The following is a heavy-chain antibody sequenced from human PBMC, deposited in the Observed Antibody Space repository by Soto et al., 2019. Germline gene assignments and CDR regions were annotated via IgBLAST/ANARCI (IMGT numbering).Heavy chain of an antibody. J-gene: IGHJ5*02. CDR3: ARDPEENWFDP. CDR2: INPSGGST. Sequence: ASVNVSFKASGYTFTSYYMHWVRQAPGQGLEWMGIINPSGGSTSYAQKFQGRVTMTRDKSTSTVYMELSSLRSEDTAVYYCARDPEENWFDPWGQGTLVTVSS. V-gene: IGHV1-46*01. CDR1: GYTFTSYY.